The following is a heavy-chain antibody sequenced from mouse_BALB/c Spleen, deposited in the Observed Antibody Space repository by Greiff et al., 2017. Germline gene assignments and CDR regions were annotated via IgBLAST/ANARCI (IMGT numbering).Heavy chain of an antibody. CDR1: GFTFSSYG. Sequence: EVQGVESGGDLVKPGGSLKLSCAASGFTFSSYGMSWVRQTPDKRLEWVATISSGGSYTYYPDSVKGRFTISRDNAKNTLYLQMSSLKSEDTAMYYCARHPQTARATSMDYWGQGTSVTVSS. D-gene: IGHD3-2*01. CDR2: ISSGGSYT. V-gene: IGHV5-6*01. CDR3: ARHPQTARATSMDY. J-gene: IGHJ4*01.